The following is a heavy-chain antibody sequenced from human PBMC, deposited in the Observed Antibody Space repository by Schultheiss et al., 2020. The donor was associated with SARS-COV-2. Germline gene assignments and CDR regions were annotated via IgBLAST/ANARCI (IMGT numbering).Heavy chain of an antibody. CDR2: IWYDGSNK. D-gene: IGHD6-6*01. J-gene: IGHJ6*03. CDR3: ARGLDFPPYYYYYMDV. V-gene: IGHV3-33*01. CDR1: GFTFSYYG. Sequence: GGSLRLSCAASGFTFSYYGMHWVRQAPGKGLEWVALIWYDGSNKYYADSVKGRFTISRDNSENTLYLQMNSLRAEDTAVYYCARGLDFPPYYYYYMDVWGKGTTVTVSS.